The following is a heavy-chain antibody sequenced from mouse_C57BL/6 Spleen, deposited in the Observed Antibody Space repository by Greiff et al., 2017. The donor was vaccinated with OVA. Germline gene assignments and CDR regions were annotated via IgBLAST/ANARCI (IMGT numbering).Heavy chain of an antibody. D-gene: IGHD1-1*01. J-gene: IGHJ4*01. CDR2: ISDGGSYT. CDR1: GFTFSSYA. Sequence: EVKLVESGGGLVKPGGSLKLSCAASGFTFSSYAMSWVRQTPEKRLEWVATISDGGSYTYYPDNVKGRFTISRDNAKNNLYLQMSHLKSEDTAMYYCARGGTTVVAKDYAMDYWGQGTSVTVSS. CDR3: ARGGTTVVAKDYAMDY. V-gene: IGHV5-4*03.